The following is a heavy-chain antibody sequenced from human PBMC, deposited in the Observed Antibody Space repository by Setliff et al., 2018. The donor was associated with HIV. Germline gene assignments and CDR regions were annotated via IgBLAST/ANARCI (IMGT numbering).Heavy chain of an antibody. CDR2: INHSGST. J-gene: IGHJ4*02. D-gene: IGHD6-13*01. CDR1: GGSISTYS. V-gene: IGHV4-34*01. Sequence: PSETLSLTCTVSGGSISTYSWSWIRQSPGKGLEWIGEINHSGSTNYNPSLKSRVTISVDTSKNQFSLKLTSVTAADTAVYYCARDPKHSSSGDLEYWSQGTLVTVSS. CDR3: ARDPKHSSSGDLEY.